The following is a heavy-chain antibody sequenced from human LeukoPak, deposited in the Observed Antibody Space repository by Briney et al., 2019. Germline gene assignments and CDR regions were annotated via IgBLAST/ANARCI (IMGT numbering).Heavy chain of an antibody. Sequence: SETLSLTCTVSGGSISSGGYYWNWIRQHPGKGLEWIGSIYYSGSTYYNPSLKSRVTISVDTSKNQFSLKLSSVTAADTAVYYCETLYGSGSSVYGMDVWGQGTTVTVSS. V-gene: IGHV4-39*01. D-gene: IGHD3-10*01. CDR2: IYYSGST. J-gene: IGHJ6*02. CDR1: GGSISSGGYY. CDR3: ETLYGSGSSVYGMDV.